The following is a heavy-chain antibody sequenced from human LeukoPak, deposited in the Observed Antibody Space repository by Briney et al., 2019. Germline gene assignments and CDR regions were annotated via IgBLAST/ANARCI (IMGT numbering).Heavy chain of an antibody. V-gene: IGHV4-31*03. J-gene: IGHJ4*02. CDR1: GGSIGSGGYY. CDR2: IYYSGST. D-gene: IGHD3-3*01. CDR3: ARGGLRTYYDFWSGYFHLDS. Sequence: SQTLSLTCTVSGGSIGSGGYYWSWIRQHPGKGLEWIGYIYYSGSTYYNPSLKSRVTISVDTSKNQFSLKLSSVTAADTAVYYCARGGLRTYYDFWSGYFHLDSWGQGTLVTVSS.